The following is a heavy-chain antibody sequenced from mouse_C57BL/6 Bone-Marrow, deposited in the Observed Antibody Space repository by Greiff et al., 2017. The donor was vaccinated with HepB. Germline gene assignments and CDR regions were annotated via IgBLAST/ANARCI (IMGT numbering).Heavy chain of an antibody. Sequence: QVQLQQSGPELVKPGASVKISCKASGYAFSSSWMNWVKQRPGKGLEWIGRIYPGDGDTNYNGKFKGKATLTADKSSSTAYMQLSRLTSESSAIYFGARRLKLLDFYFDYWGQGTTLTVSS. CDR1: GYAFSSSW. J-gene: IGHJ2*01. V-gene: IGHV1-82*01. D-gene: IGHD3-2*02. CDR2: IYPGDGDT. CDR3: ARRLKLLDFYFDY.